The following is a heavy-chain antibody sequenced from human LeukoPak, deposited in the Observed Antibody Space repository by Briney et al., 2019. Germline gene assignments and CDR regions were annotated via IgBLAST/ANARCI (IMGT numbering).Heavy chain of an antibody. J-gene: IGHJ3*02. CDR1: GGSISSGSYS. D-gene: IGHD1-26*01. V-gene: IGHV4-61*02. CDR3: ARQDGTVGAFDI. CDR2: ISTSENT. Sequence: SETLSLTCTVSGGSISSGSYSWSWIRQPAGKGLEWLGRISTSENTNYNPSLKSRVTMSVDTSKNQFSLKLSSVTAVDPAVYYCARQDGTVGAFDIWGQGTMVTVSS.